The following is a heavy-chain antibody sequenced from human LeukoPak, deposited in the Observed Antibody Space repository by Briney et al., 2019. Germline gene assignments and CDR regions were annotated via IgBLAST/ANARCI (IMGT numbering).Heavy chain of an antibody. CDR1: GFTFSSYE. CDR3: ARDLAGLYGPFDY. CDR2: ISSSGTTI. V-gene: IGHV3-48*03. J-gene: IGHJ4*02. D-gene: IGHD6-13*01. Sequence: AGGSLRLSCAASGFTFSSYEMNWVRQAPGKGLEWVSYISSSGTTIYYADSVKGRFTISRDNAKNSLYLQMNSLRDEDTAAYYCARDLAGLYGPFDYWGQGTLVTVSS.